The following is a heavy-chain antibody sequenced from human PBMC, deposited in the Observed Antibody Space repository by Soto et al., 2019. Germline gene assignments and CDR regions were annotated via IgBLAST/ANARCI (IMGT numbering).Heavy chain of an antibody. CDR2: IIPIFGTA. CDR3: ARDLGGWPDY. J-gene: IGHJ4*02. CDR1: GGTFSSYA. D-gene: IGHD2-15*01. V-gene: IGHV1-69*05. Sequence: KVSCKASGGTFSSYAISWVRQAPGQGLEWMGGIIPIFGTANYAQKFQGRVTITRDTSASTAYMELSSLRSEDTAVYYCARDLGGWPDYWGQGTLVTVSS.